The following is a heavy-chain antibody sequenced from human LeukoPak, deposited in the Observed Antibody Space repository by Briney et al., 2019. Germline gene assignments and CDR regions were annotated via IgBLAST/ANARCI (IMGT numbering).Heavy chain of an antibody. V-gene: IGHV4-34*01. CDR2: INHSGST. CDR1: GGSFSGYY. D-gene: IGHD3-3*01. CDR3: ARGFRLYDFWSGYSPPFLDY. J-gene: IGHJ4*02. Sequence: SETLSLTCAVYGGSFSGYYWSWIRQPPGKGLEWIGEINHSGSTNYNPSFKSRVTISVDTSKNQFSLKLSSVTAADTAVYYCARGFRLYDFWSGYSPPFLDYWGQGTLVTVSS.